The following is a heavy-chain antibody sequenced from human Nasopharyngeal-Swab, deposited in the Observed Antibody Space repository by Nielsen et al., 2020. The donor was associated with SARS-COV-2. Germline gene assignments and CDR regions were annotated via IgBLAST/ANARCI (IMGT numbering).Heavy chain of an antibody. D-gene: IGHD1-1*01. V-gene: IGHV3-13*04. CDR2: IGTAGDT. J-gene: IGHJ6*02. CDR3: AREGSTGYYYCMDV. CDR1: GFTFSSYY. Sequence: SSSASGFTFSSYYMHWVRQATGKGLEWVSAIGTAGDTYYPVSVKGRFTISRENANNSLYLQMNSLRAGDTAVYYCAREGSTGYYYCMDVWGQRTTVTVSS.